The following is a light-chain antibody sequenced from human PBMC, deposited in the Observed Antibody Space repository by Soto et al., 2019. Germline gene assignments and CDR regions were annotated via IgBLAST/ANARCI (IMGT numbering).Light chain of an antibody. CDR1: QSISSNS. V-gene: IGKV3-20*01. CDR3: QQYDDSPRVT. J-gene: IGKJ2*01. CDR2: GAS. Sequence: EIVLTQSPGTLSLSPGDRATLSCRASQSISSNSLVWYQQKPGQAPSLLIYGASSRATGIPDRFSGSGSGTDFTLTISRLGPEDFAVYYCQQYDDSPRVTFGQGTKVEIK.